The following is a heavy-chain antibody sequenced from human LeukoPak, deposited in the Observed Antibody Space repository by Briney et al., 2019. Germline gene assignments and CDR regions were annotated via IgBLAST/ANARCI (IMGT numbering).Heavy chain of an antibody. CDR1: GGSISCSSYY. D-gene: IGHD5-24*01. CDR3: ARDLGSQMATISDWFDP. J-gene: IGHJ5*02. V-gene: IGHV4-39*07. CDR2: IYYSGST. Sequence: SETLSLTCTVSGGSISCSSYYWGWIRQPPGKGLEWIGSIYYSGSTYYNPSLKSRVTISIDTSKNQFSLKLSSVTAADTAVYYCARDLGSQMATISDWFDPWGQGTLVTVSS.